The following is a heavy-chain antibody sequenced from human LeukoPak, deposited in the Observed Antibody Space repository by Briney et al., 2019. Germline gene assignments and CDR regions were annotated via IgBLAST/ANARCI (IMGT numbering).Heavy chain of an antibody. D-gene: IGHD6-13*01. CDR3: ARVGEYSSSWYYFDY. V-gene: IGHV3-66*01. CDR2: IYSGGST. CDR1: GITVSGNY. Sequence: GGSLRLSCGVSGITVSGNYMSWVRQAPGKGLEWVSDIYSGGSTYYADSVKGRFTISRDNSKNTIYLEMNSLRAEDTAVYYCARVGEYSSSWYYFDYWGQGTLVTVSS. J-gene: IGHJ4*02.